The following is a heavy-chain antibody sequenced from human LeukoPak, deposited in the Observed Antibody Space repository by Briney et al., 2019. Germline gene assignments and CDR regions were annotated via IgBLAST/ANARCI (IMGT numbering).Heavy chain of an antibody. Sequence: GGSLRLSCAASGFTFTKYWMTWVRQAPGKGLEWVGNIKQDGSDKSYMDSVKGRFTISRDNTKNSVYLQMSSLRAEDTAVYYCAREVWGPEYWGQGTLVTVSS. D-gene: IGHD1-14*01. CDR3: AREVWGPEY. J-gene: IGHJ4*02. CDR2: IKQDGSDK. CDR1: GFTFTKYW. V-gene: IGHV3-7*01.